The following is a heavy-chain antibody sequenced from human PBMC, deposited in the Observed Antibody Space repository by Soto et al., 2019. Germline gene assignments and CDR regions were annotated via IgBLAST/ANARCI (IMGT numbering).Heavy chain of an antibody. CDR1: GYTFTGYY. CDR2: INPNSGGT. Sequence: ASVKVSCKASGYTFTGYYMHWVRQAPGQGLEWMGWINPNSGGTNYAQKFQGWVTMTRDTSISTAYMELSRLRSDDTAVYYFARDPAGFLLVGATKLLYGMDVWGQGTTVTVSS. CDR3: ARDPAGFLLVGATKLLYGMDV. D-gene: IGHD1-26*01. J-gene: IGHJ6*02. V-gene: IGHV1-2*04.